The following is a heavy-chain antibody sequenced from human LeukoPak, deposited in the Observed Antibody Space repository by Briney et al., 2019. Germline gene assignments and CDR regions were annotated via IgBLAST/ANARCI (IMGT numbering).Heavy chain of an antibody. CDR3: ARGGTVVIDY. CDR2: IYYSGST. V-gene: IGHV4-39*01. J-gene: IGHJ4*02. D-gene: IGHD4-23*01. CDR1: GGSISSSSYY. Sequence: SETLSLTCTVSGGSISSSSYYWGWIRQPPGKGLEWIGSIYYSGSTYYNPSLKRRVTISVDTSKNQFSLKLSSVAAADTAVYYCARGGTVVIDYWGQGTLVTVSS.